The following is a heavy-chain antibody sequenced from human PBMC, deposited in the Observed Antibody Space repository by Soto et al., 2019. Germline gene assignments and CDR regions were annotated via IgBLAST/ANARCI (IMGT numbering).Heavy chain of an antibody. CDR3: ARWTTYGAEYFFDY. CDR2: INHSGST. V-gene: IGHV4-34*01. Sequence: QVQVQQWGAGLLKPSETLSLTCAVYGGSFSGYYWSWIRQPPGKGLEWIGEINHSGSTNYNPSLKSRVTISADTSKNQFSLKLTSVTAADTAVYYCARWTTYGAEYFFDYWGQGTLVTVSS. D-gene: IGHD4-17*01. CDR1: GGSFSGYY. J-gene: IGHJ4*02.